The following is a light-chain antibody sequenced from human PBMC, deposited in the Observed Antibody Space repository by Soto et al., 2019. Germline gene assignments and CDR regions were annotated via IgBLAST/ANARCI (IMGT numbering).Light chain of an antibody. CDR2: GTS. CDR3: QQYNDWPPEYT. CDR1: QSVGTK. V-gene: IGKV3-15*01. J-gene: IGKJ2*01. Sequence: EIVMTQSPATLSVSPGEGAPLSCRASQSVGTKVAWYHHKTGQAPRLLIYGTSTRPTGIPARFSGSRSGTEFTLTISSLQSEDCAVYYCQQYNDWPPEYTFGQGTKLEI.